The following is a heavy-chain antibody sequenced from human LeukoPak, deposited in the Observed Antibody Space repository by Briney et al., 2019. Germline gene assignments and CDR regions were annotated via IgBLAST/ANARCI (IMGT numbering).Heavy chain of an antibody. Sequence: SETLSLTCTVSAGSISSYYWSWIRQPAGQGLEWIVRIYTSGSTNYNPSLKSRVTMSVDTSKNQFSLKLSSVTAADTAVYYCARGRVPAAKGNNWFDPWGQGTLVTVSS. CDR1: AGSISSYY. J-gene: IGHJ5*02. CDR3: ARGRVPAAKGNNWFDP. D-gene: IGHD2-2*01. V-gene: IGHV4-4*07. CDR2: IYTSGST.